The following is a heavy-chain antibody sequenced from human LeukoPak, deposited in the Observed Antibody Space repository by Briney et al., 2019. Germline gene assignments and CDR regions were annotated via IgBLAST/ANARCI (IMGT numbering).Heavy chain of an antibody. Sequence: PGGSLRLSCAASGFTFSSYSMNWVRQAPGKGLEWVSSISSSSSYIYYVDSVKGRFTISRDNAKNSLYLQMNSLRAEDTAVYYCARGPYSSRPRNFDYWGQGTLVTVSS. CDR2: ISSSSSYI. V-gene: IGHV3-21*01. J-gene: IGHJ4*02. CDR1: GFTFSSYS. CDR3: ARGPYSSRPRNFDY. D-gene: IGHD6-13*01.